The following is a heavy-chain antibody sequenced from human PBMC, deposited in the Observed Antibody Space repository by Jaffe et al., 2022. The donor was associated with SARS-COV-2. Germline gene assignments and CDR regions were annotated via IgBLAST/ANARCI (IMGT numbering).Heavy chain of an antibody. J-gene: IGHJ6*02. CDR1: GFTFSSYG. CDR2: IWYDGSNK. D-gene: IGHD6-6*01. Sequence: QVQLVESGGGVVQPGRSLRLSCAASGFTFSSYGMHWVRQAPGKGLEWVAVIWYDGSNKYYADSVKGRFTISRDNSKNTLYLQMNSLRAEDTAVYYCAREGTSSSQTRYYYYYGMDVWGQGTTVTVSS. V-gene: IGHV3-33*01. CDR3: AREGTSSSQTRYYYYYGMDV.